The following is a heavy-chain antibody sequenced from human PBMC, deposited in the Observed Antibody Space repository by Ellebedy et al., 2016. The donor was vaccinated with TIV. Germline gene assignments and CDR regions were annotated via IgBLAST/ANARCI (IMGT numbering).Heavy chain of an antibody. CDR1: GGSISSYY. D-gene: IGHD1-1*01. Sequence: SETLSLTCTVSGGSISSYYWSWIRQPPGKGLEWIGYIYYSGSTNYNPSLKSRVTISVDTSKNQFSLKLSSVTAADTAVYYCAGDYNFWSYWWGQGTLVTVSS. V-gene: IGHV4-59*01. CDR2: IYYSGST. CDR3: AGDYNFWSYW. J-gene: IGHJ4*02.